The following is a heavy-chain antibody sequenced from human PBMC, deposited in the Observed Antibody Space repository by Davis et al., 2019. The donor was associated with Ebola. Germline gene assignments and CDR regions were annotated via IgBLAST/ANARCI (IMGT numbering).Heavy chain of an antibody. D-gene: IGHD2-21*02. CDR1: GFTFSDYY. J-gene: IGHJ4*02. V-gene: IGHV3-11*03. Sequence: GGSLRLSCAASGFTFSDYYMSWIRQAPGKGLEWVSYISSSSSYTNYADSVKGRFTISRDNSKNTLYLQMNSLGAEDTAVYYCAKNRVAWTAMSDFDFWGQGTLVTVSS. CDR3: AKNRVAWTAMSDFDF. CDR2: ISSSSSYT.